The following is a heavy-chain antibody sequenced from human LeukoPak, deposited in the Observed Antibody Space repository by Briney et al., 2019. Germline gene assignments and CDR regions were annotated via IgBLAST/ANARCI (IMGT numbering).Heavy chain of an antibody. V-gene: IGHV3-20*04. D-gene: IGHD3-10*01. J-gene: IGHJ6*03. Sequence: PGGSLRLSCAASGFTFGNYGMSWVRQAPGKGLEWVSGINWNGGSTGYADSVEGRFTIFRDNSKNTLYLQLNTVRAEDTALYYCARGGTNYYYMDVWGNGTTVTVSS. CDR3: ARGGTNYYYMDV. CDR1: GFTFGNYG. CDR2: INWNGGST.